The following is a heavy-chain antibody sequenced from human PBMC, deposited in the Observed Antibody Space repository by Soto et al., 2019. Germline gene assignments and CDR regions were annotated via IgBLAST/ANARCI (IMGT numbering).Heavy chain of an antibody. CDR1: GGTFSSYT. V-gene: IGHV1-69*02. J-gene: IGHJ6*02. D-gene: IGHD1-1*01. Sequence: GASVKVSCKASGGTFSSYTISWVRQAPGQGLEWMGRIIPILGIANYAQKFQGRVTITADKSTSTAYMELSSLRSEDTAVYYCARVVRDWNPAVLYFNGMDVWGQGTTVTVSS. CDR2: IIPILGIA. CDR3: ARVVRDWNPAVLYFNGMDV.